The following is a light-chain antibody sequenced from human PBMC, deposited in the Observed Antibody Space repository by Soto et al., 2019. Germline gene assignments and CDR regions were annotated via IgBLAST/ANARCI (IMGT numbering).Light chain of an antibody. Sequence: QSVLTQPASVSGSPGQSITISCTGTSSDVGRYNYVSWYQQHPGRAPKLIIYEVSNRPSGVSDRFSGPKSGNVASLTISGLQAADEADYYCGSYTTTYVRLFGTGTKVAVL. CDR2: EVS. CDR3: GSYTTTYVRL. CDR1: SSDVGRYNY. J-gene: IGLJ1*01. V-gene: IGLV2-14*01.